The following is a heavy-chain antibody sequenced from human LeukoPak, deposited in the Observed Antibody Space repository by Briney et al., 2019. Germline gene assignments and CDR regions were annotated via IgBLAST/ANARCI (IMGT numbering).Heavy chain of an antibody. CDR2: MNPNSGNT. CDR1: GYTFTSYD. D-gene: IGHD4-17*01. CDR3: AIDYGDSLTFDY. Sequence: GASVKVSCKASGYTFTSYDINWVRQATGQGLEWMGWMNPNSGNTGYAQKFQGRVTMTRNTSISTAYMELSSLRSEDTAVYYCAIDYGDSLTFDYWGQGTLVTVSS. J-gene: IGHJ4*02. V-gene: IGHV1-8*01.